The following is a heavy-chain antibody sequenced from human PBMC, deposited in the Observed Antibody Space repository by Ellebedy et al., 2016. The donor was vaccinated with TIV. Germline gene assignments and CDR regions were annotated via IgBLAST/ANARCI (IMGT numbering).Heavy chain of an antibody. Sequence: GGSLRLSCKGSGYIFTNLWISWVRQMPGKGLEWMGRIDPSNSNTNYSPSFQGHVTIPADKSISTAYLQWNNLRASDTAMYYCASLWDTVPGDSYTMDVWGQGTTVTVSS. CDR1: GYIFTNLW. D-gene: IGHD3-16*01. V-gene: IGHV5-10-1*01. CDR3: ASLWDTVPGDSYTMDV. J-gene: IGHJ6*02. CDR2: IDPSNSNT.